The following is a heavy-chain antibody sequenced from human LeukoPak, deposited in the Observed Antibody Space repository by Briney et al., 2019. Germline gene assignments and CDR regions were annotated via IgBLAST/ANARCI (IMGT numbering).Heavy chain of an antibody. V-gene: IGHV1-2*02. CDR3: ARPLQDLTGPYYYCGMDV. J-gene: IGHJ6*02. CDR2: INPNSGGT. CDR1: GYTFTGYY. D-gene: IGHD3-9*01. Sequence: ASVKVSCKASGYTFTGYYMHWVRQAPGQGLEWMGWINPNSGGTNYAQKFQGRVTMTRDTSISTAYMELSRLRSDDTAVYYCARPLQDLTGPYYYCGMDVWGQGTTVTVSS.